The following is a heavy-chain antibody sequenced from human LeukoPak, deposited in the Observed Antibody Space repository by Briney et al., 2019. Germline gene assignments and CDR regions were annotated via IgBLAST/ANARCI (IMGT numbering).Heavy chain of an antibody. CDR1: GFTFDDYG. Sequence: GGSLRLSCAASGFTFDDYGMSWVRQAPGKGLEWVSGINWNGGSTGYADSVKGRFTISRDNAKNSLYLQMNSLRAEDTALYYCARGVGATIRNNYFDYWGQGTLVTVSS. D-gene: IGHD1-26*01. J-gene: IGHJ4*02. CDR2: INWNGGST. V-gene: IGHV3-20*04. CDR3: ARGVGATIRNNYFDY.